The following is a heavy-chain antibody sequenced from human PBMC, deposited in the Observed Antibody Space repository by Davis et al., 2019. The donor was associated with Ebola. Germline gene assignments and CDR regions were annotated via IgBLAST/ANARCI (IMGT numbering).Heavy chain of an antibody. J-gene: IGHJ4*02. Sequence: ASVKVSCKASGYTFTSYAMHWVRQAPGQRLEWMGWISAYNGNTNYAQKLQGRVTMTTDTSTSTAYMELRSLRSDDTAVYYCARLDSSGWSVKFDYWGQGTLVTVSS. D-gene: IGHD6-19*01. V-gene: IGHV1-18*01. CDR3: ARLDSSGWSVKFDY. CDR2: ISAYNGNT. CDR1: GYTFTSYA.